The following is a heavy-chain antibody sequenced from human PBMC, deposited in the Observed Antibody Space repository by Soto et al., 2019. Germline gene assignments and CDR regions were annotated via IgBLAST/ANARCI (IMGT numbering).Heavy chain of an antibody. D-gene: IGHD6-19*01. V-gene: IGHV4-34*01. CDR2: INHSGST. Sequence: SETLSLTCAVYGGSFSGYYWSWIRQPPGKGLEWIGEINHSGSTNYNPSLKSRVTISVDTSKNQFSLKLSSVTAADTAVYYCARGVESSGWYGGFDYWGQGTLVTVSS. CDR3: ARGVESSGWYGGFDY. J-gene: IGHJ4*02. CDR1: GGSFSGYY.